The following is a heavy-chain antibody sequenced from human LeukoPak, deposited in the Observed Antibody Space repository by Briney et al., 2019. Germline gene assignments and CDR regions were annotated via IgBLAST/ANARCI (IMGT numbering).Heavy chain of an antibody. CDR2: INHSGST. J-gene: IGHJ4*02. Sequence: SETLSLTCAVYGGSFSGYYWSWIRQPPGKGLEWIGEINHSGSTNYNPSLKSRVTISVDTSKNQFSLKLSSVTAADTAVYYCARGRGHYYVESGGYFDYWGQGTLVTVSS. CDR1: GGSFSGYY. V-gene: IGHV4-34*01. CDR3: ARGRGHYYVESGGYFDY. D-gene: IGHD3-22*01.